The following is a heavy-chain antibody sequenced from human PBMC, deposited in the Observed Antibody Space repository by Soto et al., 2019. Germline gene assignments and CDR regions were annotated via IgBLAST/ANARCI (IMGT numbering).Heavy chain of an antibody. Sequence: SETLSLTCAVYGGSFSGYYWSWIRQPPGKGLEWIGEINHSGSTNYNPSLKSRVTISVDTSKNQFPLKLSSVTAADTAVYYCARGQDYYDSSGYYFDYWGQGTLVTVSS. V-gene: IGHV4-34*01. CDR2: INHSGST. D-gene: IGHD3-22*01. CDR3: ARGQDYYDSSGYYFDY. CDR1: GGSFSGYY. J-gene: IGHJ4*02.